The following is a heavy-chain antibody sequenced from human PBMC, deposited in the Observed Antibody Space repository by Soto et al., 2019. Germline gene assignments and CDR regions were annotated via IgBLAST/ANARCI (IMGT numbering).Heavy chain of an antibody. Sequence: PSETLSLTCTVSGGSITSYYWYWIRQPPGKGLEWLGYIFYSGSTNYNPSLKSRLTISVDTSKNHCSLKLTSVTAADTAVYYCARAGSYRGYFDYWGQGTLVTVSS. V-gene: IGHV4-59*01. CDR2: IFYSGST. J-gene: IGHJ4*02. D-gene: IGHD3-10*01. CDR3: ARAGSYRGYFDY. CDR1: GGSITSYY.